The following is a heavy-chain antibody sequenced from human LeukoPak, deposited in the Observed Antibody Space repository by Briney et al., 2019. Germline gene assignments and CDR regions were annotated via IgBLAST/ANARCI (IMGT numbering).Heavy chain of an antibody. CDR2: INPSGGST. Sequence: GASVKVSCKASGYTFTSYYMHWVRQAPGQGLEWMGIINPSGGSTSYAQKFQGRVTMTRDMSTSTVYMELSSLRSEDTAVYYCAREDRWVALDYWGQGTLVTVSS. CDR1: GYTFTSYY. J-gene: IGHJ4*02. V-gene: IGHV1-46*01. CDR3: AREDRWVALDY. D-gene: IGHD2-15*01.